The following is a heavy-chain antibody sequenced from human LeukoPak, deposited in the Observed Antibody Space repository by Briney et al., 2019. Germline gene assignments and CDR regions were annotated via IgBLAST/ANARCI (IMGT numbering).Heavy chain of an antibody. V-gene: IGHV1-2*02. D-gene: IGHD3-10*01. CDR3: ARDVGWLNSGWGSGTYYAPYFDY. J-gene: IGHJ4*02. Sequence: ASVKVSCKTSGYTFTDYYMHWVRQAPGQGLEWMGWINPNSGGTNYAQKFQGRVTMTRDTSISTAYMELSSLRSDDTAVYYCARDVGWLNSGWGSGTYYAPYFDYWGQGTLVTVSS. CDR2: INPNSGGT. CDR1: GYTFTDYY.